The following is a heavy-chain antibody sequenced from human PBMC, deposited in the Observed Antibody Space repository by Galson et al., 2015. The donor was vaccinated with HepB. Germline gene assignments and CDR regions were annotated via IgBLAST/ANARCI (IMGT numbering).Heavy chain of an antibody. J-gene: IGHJ4*02. Sequence: SLRLSCAASGFTVSGSYMNWVRQAPGKGLEWVSVIHSGGDTYYADSVKGRFTITRDNSKNTAYLQMTGLRVEDTAVYYCTRGWVGATRFAYWGQGTLVSVSS. CDR1: GFTVSGSY. CDR2: IHSGGDT. D-gene: IGHD1-26*01. V-gene: IGHV3-53*01. CDR3: TRGWVGATRFAY.